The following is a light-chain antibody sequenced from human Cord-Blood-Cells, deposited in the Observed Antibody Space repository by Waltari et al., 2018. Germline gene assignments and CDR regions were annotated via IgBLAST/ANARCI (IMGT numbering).Light chain of an antibody. V-gene: IGLV2-23*02. J-gene: IGLJ1*01. Sequence: QSALTQPASVSGSPGQSITISCTGTSSDVGRSNLFSWYQQHPGKAPKLMIYEVSKRPSGVSNRFSGSKSGNTASLTISGLQAEDEADYYCCSYAGSSTYVFGTGTKVTVL. CDR3: CSYAGSSTYV. CDR1: SSDVGRSNL. CDR2: EVS.